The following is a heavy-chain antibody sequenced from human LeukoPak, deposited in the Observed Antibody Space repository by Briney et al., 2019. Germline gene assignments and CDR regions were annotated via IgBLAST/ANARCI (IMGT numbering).Heavy chain of an antibody. V-gene: IGHV4-34*01. CDR3: ARSGRWLLWGFDWFDP. D-gene: IGHD5-24*01. J-gene: IGHJ5*02. CDR2: INHSGST. Sequence: PSETLSLTCAVYGGAFRGYYWSWVRQPPGQRLEWCGEINHSGSTNYNPSIKSRVTISVDTSTNQFSLKLSSVTAADTAVYYCARSGRWLLWGFDWFDPWGQGTLVTVSS. CDR1: GGAFRGYY.